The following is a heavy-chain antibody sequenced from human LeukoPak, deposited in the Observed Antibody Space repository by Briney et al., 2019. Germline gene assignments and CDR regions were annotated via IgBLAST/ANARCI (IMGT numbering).Heavy chain of an antibody. CDR1: GGSISSYY. CDR3: ARDSNGYYDFWSGTNWFDP. D-gene: IGHD3-3*01. Sequence: SETLSLTCTVSGGSISSYYWSWIRQPPGKGLEWIGYIYYSGSTNYNPSLKSRVTISVGTSKNQFSLKLSSVTAADTAVYYCARDSNGYYDFWSGTNWFDPWGQGTLVTVSS. V-gene: IGHV4-59*12. CDR2: IYYSGST. J-gene: IGHJ5*02.